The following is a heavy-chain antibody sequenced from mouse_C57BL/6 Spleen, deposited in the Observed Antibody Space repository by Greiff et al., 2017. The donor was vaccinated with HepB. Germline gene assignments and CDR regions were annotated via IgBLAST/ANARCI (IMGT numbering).Heavy chain of an antibody. CDR2: IYPRSGNT. CDR1: GYTFTSYG. CDR3: ARGGYDYSYFDY. J-gene: IGHJ2*01. Sequence: VQLQQSGAELARPGASVKLSCKASGYTFTSYGISWVKQRTGQGLEWIGEIYPRSGNTYYNEKFKGKATLTADKSSSTAHMELRSLTSEDSAVYFCARGGYDYSYFDYWGQGTTLTVSS. V-gene: IGHV1-81*01. D-gene: IGHD2-4*01.